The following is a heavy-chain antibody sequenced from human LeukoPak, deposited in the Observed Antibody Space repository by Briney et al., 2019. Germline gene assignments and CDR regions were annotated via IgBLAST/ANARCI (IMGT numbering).Heavy chain of an antibody. CDR3: ARESAVVGARKIDY. CDR2: ISGSGANT. V-gene: IGHV3-23*01. Sequence: PGGSLRLSCAASGFTFSSYAMSWVRQAPGKGLEWVSDISGSGANTYYGDSVKGRFTISRDNSKNTLYLQMSSLRAEDTAVYYCARESAVVGARKIDYWGQGTLVTVSS. J-gene: IGHJ4*02. CDR1: GFTFSSYA. D-gene: IGHD1-26*01.